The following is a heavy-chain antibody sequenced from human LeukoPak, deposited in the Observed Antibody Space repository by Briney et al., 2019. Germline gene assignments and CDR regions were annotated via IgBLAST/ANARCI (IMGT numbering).Heavy chain of an antibody. CDR3: AGLNYYDSTGYYAY. J-gene: IGHJ4*02. V-gene: IGHV3-7*01. Sequence: SGGSLRLSCAASGFTFSSYEMNWVRQAPGKGLQWVANIKQDGGEKYYVDSVKGRFTISRDNAKNSLYLQMNSLRAEDTAVYYCAGLNYYDSTGYYAYWGQGTLVTVSS. CDR2: IKQDGGEK. D-gene: IGHD3-22*01. CDR1: GFTFSSYE.